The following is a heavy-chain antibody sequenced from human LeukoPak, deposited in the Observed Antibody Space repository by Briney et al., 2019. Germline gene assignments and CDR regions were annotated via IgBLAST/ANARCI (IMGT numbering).Heavy chain of an antibody. CDR3: ASARELAFYYDARHFENDFDI. D-gene: IGHD3-16*02. Sequence: ASVKVTCNVSGGTISNSSWSWMRQAPGQGLEWMGGIIPIFGTANYAQKFQGRVTITADESTSTAYMELSSLRSQVTDVYYCASARELAFYYDARHFENDFDIWGQGTMVTVSS. V-gene: IGHV1-69*01. CDR2: IIPIFGTA. CDR1: GGTISNSS. J-gene: IGHJ3*02.